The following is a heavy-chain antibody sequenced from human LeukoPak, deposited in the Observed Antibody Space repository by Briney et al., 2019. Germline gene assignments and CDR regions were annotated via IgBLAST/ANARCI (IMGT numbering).Heavy chain of an antibody. V-gene: IGHV1-2*02. CDR1: GYTFIGYY. J-gene: IGHJ6*03. Sequence: ASVKVSSKASGYTFIGYYIHWVRQAPGQGLEWMGWINPNTGGTTYAQKFQGRVTMTRDTSITTAYLELSSLRSDDTAVYYCARDSSPYYHYNMDVWGKGTTVTVSS. CDR2: INPNTGGT. CDR3: ARDSSPYYHYNMDV.